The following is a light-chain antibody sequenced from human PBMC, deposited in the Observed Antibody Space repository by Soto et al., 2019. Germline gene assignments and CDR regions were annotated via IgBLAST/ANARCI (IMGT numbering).Light chain of an antibody. CDR2: EAS. Sequence: EIVLTQSPATLSLSPGERATLSCRASQTVSSSLAWYQQKPGQAPRLLIYEASNRATGIPARFSGSGSGADFTLTISSLEPEDFALYYCQQFSSYPLTFGGGTKVDI. CDR1: QTVSSS. J-gene: IGKJ4*01. V-gene: IGKV3-11*01. CDR3: QQFSSYPLT.